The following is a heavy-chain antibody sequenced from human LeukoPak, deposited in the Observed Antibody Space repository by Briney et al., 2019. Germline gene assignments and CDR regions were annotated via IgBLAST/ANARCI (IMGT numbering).Heavy chain of an antibody. CDR3: ARGVRAMDV. V-gene: IGHV4-59*01. CDR2: IYYSGNT. CDR1: GDSISSYY. D-gene: IGHD1-1*01. Sequence: SETLSLTCSVSGDSISSYYWSWIRQPPGKGLEWIGYIYYSGNTKYNPSLKSRVTISVDTSRNQFSLKLTSVTAADTAVYYCARGVRAMDVWGQGTTVTVSS. J-gene: IGHJ6*02.